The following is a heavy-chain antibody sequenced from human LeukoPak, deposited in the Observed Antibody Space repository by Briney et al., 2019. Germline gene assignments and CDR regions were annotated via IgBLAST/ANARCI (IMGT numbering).Heavy chain of an antibody. CDR3: ARDPKWRATTGTTAAFDI. CDR2: IYYSGST. D-gene: IGHD1-1*01. V-gene: IGHV4-31*03. CDR1: GGSISSGGYY. J-gene: IGHJ3*02. Sequence: SQTLSLTCTVSGGSISSGGYYWSWIRQHPGKGLEWIGYIYYSGSTYYNPSLKSRVTISLDTSGNQLSLKLTSVTAADTAVYYCARDPKWRATTGTTAAFDIWGQGTMVTVSS.